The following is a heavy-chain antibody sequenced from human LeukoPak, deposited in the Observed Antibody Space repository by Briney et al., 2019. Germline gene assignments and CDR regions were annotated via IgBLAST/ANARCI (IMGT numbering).Heavy chain of an antibody. D-gene: IGHD3-22*01. CDR1: GSTYTDYW. CDR2: INPDGTII. J-gene: IGHJ1*01. CDR3: ARAPSEIGGYYPEYFRH. V-gene: IGHV3-74*01. Sequence: GGSLRLSCVGSGSTYTDYWMHWFRQAPGKGPVWVSRINPDGTIIDYADSVKGRFTISRDNAKNTVSLQMNSLRAEDTGVYYCARAPSEIGGYYPEYFRHWGQGTLVTVSS.